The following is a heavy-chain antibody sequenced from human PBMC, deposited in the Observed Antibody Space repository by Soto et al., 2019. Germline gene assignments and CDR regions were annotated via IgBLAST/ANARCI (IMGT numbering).Heavy chain of an antibody. CDR1: GFTFSSYW. CDR2: TDIDGSFT. CDR3: VRDDFGLGLDY. V-gene: IGHV3-74*01. Sequence: EVQLVESGGGLVQPGGSLRLSCVASGFTFSSYWMHWVRRTPGQGLVWISHTDIDGSFTTYADSVKGRFTISRDNAKNTLIRQMISLRAEDTAVYYCVRDDFGLGLDYWGLGTLVTVSS. D-gene: IGHD1-26*01. J-gene: IGHJ4*02.